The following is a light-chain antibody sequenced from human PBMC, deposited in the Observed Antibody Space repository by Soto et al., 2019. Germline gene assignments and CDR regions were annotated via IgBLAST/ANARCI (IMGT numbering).Light chain of an antibody. CDR2: AAS. J-gene: IGKJ3*01. Sequence: DMPMTQSPSSLSSSMGDRVSITCRASQTISTSVNWYQQKPGQAPKLLIYAASRLQRGVPSRFSGSGSGTDFTLTISSLQPEDFATYFCQQTYNPPFTFGPGTKVDFK. CDR3: QQTYNPPFT. CDR1: QTISTS. V-gene: IGKV1-39*01.